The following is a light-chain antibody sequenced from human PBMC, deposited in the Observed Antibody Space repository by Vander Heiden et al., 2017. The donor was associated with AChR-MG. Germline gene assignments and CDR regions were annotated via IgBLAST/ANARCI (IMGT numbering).Light chain of an antibody. CDR2: KAS. J-gene: IGKJ2*01. CDR3: QQYYSYSYT. CDR1: QSIGSW. Sequence: IQMTPSPSTLSASVGDSVTITCRASQSIGSWLAWYQQKPGKAPKLLIYKASNLESGVPSRFSGSGSGTEFTLTISSLQPDDFAIYYCQQYYSYSYTFGQGTKLEIK. V-gene: IGKV1-5*03.